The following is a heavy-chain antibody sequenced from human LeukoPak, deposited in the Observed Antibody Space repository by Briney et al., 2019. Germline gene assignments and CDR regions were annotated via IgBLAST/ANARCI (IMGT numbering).Heavy chain of an antibody. CDR3: ASTRSLWFGELLKGSMDV. J-gene: IGHJ6*02. CDR2: IYYSGST. Sequence: SETLSLTCTVSGGSISSGGYYWSWIRQHPGKGLEWIGYIYYSGSTYYNPSLKGRVTISVDTSKNQFSLKLSSVTAADTAVYYCASTRSLWFGELLKGSMDVWGQGTTVTVSS. D-gene: IGHD3-10*01. V-gene: IGHV4-61*08. CDR1: GGSISSGGYY.